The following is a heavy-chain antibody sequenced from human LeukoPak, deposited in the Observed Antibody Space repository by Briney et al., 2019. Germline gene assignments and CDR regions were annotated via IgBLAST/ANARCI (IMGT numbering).Heavy chain of an antibody. V-gene: IGHV1-8*01. CDR3: ARIGNEFIWFGESPLDY. D-gene: IGHD3-10*01. CDR1: GYTFTSYD. Sequence: ASVKVSCKASGYTFTSYDINWVRQATGQGLEWMGWMNPNSGNTGYAQKFQGRVTMTRNTSISTAYMELSSLRSEDTAVYYCARIGNEFIWFGESPLDYWGQGTLVTVSS. J-gene: IGHJ4*02. CDR2: MNPNSGNT.